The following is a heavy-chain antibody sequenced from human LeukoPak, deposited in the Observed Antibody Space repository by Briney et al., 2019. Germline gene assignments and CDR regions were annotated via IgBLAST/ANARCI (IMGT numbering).Heavy chain of an antibody. J-gene: IGHJ6*02. CDR2: IYHSGST. CDR3: ARDLRIDYYYGMDV. CDR1: GGSISSSNW. V-gene: IGHV4-4*02. D-gene: IGHD2-15*01. Sequence: SETLSLTCAVSGGSISSSNWWSWVRQPPGKGLEWIGEIYHSGSTNYNPSLKSRVSISIHKSKNQFSLKLSSVTAADTAMYYCARDLRIDYYYGMDVWGQGTTVTVSS.